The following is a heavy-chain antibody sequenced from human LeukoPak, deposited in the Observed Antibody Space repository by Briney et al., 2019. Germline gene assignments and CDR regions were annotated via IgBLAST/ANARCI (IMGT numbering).Heavy chain of an antibody. J-gene: IGHJ4*02. CDR1: GFTFSNAW. Sequence: GGSLRLSCAASGFTFSNAWMSWVRQAPGKGLEWVGRIKSKTDGGTTDYAAPVKGRFTISRDDSKNTLYLQMNSLKTEDTVVYYCTTDMYDFWSGHKFDYWGQGTLVTVSS. CDR2: IKSKTDGGTT. V-gene: IGHV3-15*01. D-gene: IGHD3-3*01. CDR3: TTDMYDFWSGHKFDY.